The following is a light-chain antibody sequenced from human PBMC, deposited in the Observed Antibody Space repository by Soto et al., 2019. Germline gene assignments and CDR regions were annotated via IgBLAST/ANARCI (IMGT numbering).Light chain of an antibody. J-gene: IGKJ1*01. CDR3: QQYNGYWT. Sequence: GDRVTITCRASQSISGSLAWYQQKPGKAPNLLIYEAANLTSGVPSRFSGSGSGTEYTLTISSLQPDDSASYYCQQYNGYWTFGQGTRVEIK. CDR2: EAA. V-gene: IGKV1-5*03. CDR1: QSISGS.